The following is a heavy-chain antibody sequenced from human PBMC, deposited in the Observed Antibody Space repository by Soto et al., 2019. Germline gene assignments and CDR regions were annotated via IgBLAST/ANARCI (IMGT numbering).Heavy chain of an antibody. Sequence: SETLSLTCPVSGGSISPYYWSWIRQPPGKGLEWIGYIYYSGSTNYNPSLKSRLTISVDTSKNQFSLRLTSVTAADTAIYYCAKHARPYNWFDPWGQGTLVTVSS. J-gene: IGHJ5*02. CDR1: GGSISPYY. CDR2: IYYSGST. CDR3: AKHARPYNWFDP. V-gene: IGHV4-59*08.